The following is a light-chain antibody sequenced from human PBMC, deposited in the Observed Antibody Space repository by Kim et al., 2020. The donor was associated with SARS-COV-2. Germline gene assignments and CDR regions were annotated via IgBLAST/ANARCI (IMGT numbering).Light chain of an antibody. Sequence: SASVGDRFTITGRASESIGTWLAWYQQKPGRAPRLLIYRASTLENGVPSRFSGTGSGTEFSLSITSLQPDDFATYYCQHYSRFPYTFGQGTKLEI. CDR1: ESIGTW. V-gene: IGKV1-5*03. CDR3: QHYSRFPYT. J-gene: IGKJ2*01. CDR2: RAS.